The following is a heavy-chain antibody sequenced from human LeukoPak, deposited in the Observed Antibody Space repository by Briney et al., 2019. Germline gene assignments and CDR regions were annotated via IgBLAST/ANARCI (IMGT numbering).Heavy chain of an antibody. CDR2: IYNSGST. CDR1: DGSISIYY. Sequence: SETLSLTCTVLDGSISIYYWSWIRQPPGKGLEWIGYIYNSGSTNYNPSLKSRVTISVDTSKNQFSLKLSSVTAADTAVYYCARDQVGSSWYYYYYGMDVWGQGTTVTVSS. D-gene: IGHD6-13*01. V-gene: IGHV4-59*01. CDR3: ARDQVGSSWYYYYYGMDV. J-gene: IGHJ6*02.